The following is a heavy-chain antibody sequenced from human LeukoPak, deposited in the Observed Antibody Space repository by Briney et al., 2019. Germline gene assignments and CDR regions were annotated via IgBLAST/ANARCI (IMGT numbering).Heavy chain of an antibody. J-gene: IGHJ4*02. CDR3: ARMVEGKRELRSTPYFDY. V-gene: IGHV3-74*01. D-gene: IGHD1-26*01. CDR1: GFTFSSYW. Sequence: GGSLRLSCAASGFTFSSYWMHWVRQGPGKGLAWVSRINVGGSSTSYADSVKGRFTISRDNAKNSLYLQMNSLRAEDTAVYYCARMVEGKRELRSTPYFDYWGQGTLVTVSS. CDR2: INVGGSST.